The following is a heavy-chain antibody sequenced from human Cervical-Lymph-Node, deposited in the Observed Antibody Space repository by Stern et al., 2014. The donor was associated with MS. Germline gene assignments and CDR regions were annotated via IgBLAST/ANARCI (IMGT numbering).Heavy chain of an antibody. CDR2: IWYDGSNE. D-gene: IGHD2-2*01. J-gene: IGHJ4*02. V-gene: IGHV3-33*01. Sequence: VQLVESGGGVVQPGTSLRLSCAAFGFTFSTHGMPWVRQAPGTGLEWVAVIWYDGSNEAYASSAKGRVTITRENSKKMLDLQMNSLRAEDTAVYYCVAYASGANINYWGQGTLVTVSS. CDR1: GFTFSTHG. CDR3: VAYASGANINY.